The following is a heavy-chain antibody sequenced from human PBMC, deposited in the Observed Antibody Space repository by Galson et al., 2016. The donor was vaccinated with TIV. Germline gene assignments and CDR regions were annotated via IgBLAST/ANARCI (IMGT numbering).Heavy chain of an antibody. J-gene: IGHJ6*03. D-gene: IGHD4-17*01. V-gene: IGHV1-69*13. Sequence: SVKVSCKASGDTFASYAFRWVRQAPGQGLEWMGRIVPFFRTTRYAQYVQGRVTISADESTSTAYMQLNSLRTEDTAVYYCASSTTATTKYYNKDVWGKGTTVIVSS. CDR3: ASSTTATTKYYNKDV. CDR2: IVPFFRTT. CDR1: GDTFASYA.